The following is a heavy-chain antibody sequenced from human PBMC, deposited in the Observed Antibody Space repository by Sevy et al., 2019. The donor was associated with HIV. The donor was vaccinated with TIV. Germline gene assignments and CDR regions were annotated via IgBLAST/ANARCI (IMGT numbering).Heavy chain of an antibody. CDR3: ARDLRVGCGGDCYSHYYGMDV. D-gene: IGHD2-21*02. Sequence: ASVKVSCKASGYTFTGYYMHWVRQAPGQGLEWMGWINPNSGGTNYAQKFQGRVTMTRDTSISTAYMELSRLRSDATAVYYCARDLRVGCGGDCYSHYYGMDVWGQGTTVTVSS. CDR2: INPNSGGT. V-gene: IGHV1-2*02. J-gene: IGHJ6*02. CDR1: GYTFTGYY.